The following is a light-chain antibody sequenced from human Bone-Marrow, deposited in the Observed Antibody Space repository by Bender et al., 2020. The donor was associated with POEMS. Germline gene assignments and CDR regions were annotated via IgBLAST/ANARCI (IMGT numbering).Light chain of an antibody. J-gene: IGLJ1*01. CDR3: CSYAGSPYV. CDR2: DVS. CDR1: RSDVGRYNF. Sequence: QSALTQPRSVSGSPGQSVTISCTGTRSDVGRYNFVSWYQQHPGKAPKVLIYDVSERPSGVPDRFSGSKSGRTASLTVSGLQAEDEADYYCCSYAGSPYVFGTGTKVTVL. V-gene: IGLV2-11*01.